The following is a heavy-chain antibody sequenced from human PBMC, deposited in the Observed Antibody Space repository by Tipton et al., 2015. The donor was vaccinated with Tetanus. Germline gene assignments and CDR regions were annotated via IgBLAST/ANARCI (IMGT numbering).Heavy chain of an antibody. CDR3: AANYYGSGSGFDP. CDR1: GYTFTGYY. Sequence: QLVQSGPEVKKPGASVKVSCKASGYTFTGYYMHWVRQAPGQGLEWMGRINPNSGGTNYPQKFQGRVTMTRDTSISTAYMELSRLRSDDTAVYYCAANYYGSGSGFDPWGQGTLVTVSS. J-gene: IGHJ5*02. V-gene: IGHV1-2*06. D-gene: IGHD3-10*01. CDR2: INPNSGGT.